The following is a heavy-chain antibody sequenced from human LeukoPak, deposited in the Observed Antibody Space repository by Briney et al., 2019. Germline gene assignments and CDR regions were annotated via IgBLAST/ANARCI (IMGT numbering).Heavy chain of an antibody. J-gene: IGHJ4*02. CDR2: ISSSSSYI. V-gene: IGHV3-21*01. Sequence: GGSLRLSCAASGFTFDDYAMHWVRQAPGKGLEWVSSISSSSSYIYYADSVKGRFTISRDNAKNSLYLQMNSLRAEDTAVYYCARLNRVTAPVDYWGQGTLVTVSS. CDR3: ARLNRVTAPVDY. CDR1: GFTFDDYA. D-gene: IGHD2-21*02.